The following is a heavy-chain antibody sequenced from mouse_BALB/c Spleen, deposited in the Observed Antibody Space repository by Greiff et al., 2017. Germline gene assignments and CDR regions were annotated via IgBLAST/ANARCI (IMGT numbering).Heavy chain of an antibody. CDR2: ISNGGGST. V-gene: IGHV5-12-2*01. D-gene: IGHD1-2*01. J-gene: IGHJ4*01. Sequence: EVMLVESGGGLVQPGGSLKLSCAASGFTFSSYTMSWVRQTPEKRLEWVAYISNGGGSTYYPDTVKGRFTISRDNAKNTLYLRMSSLKSEDTAMYYCARPDTTARGAMDYWGQGTSVTVSS. CDR3: ARPDTTARGAMDY. CDR1: GFTFSSYT.